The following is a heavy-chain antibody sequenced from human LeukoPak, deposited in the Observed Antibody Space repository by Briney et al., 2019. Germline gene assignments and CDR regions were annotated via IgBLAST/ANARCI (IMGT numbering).Heavy chain of an antibody. CDR3: ARGITGNIYYFDY. J-gene: IGHJ4*02. Sequence: PGGSLRLSCAASGFTVSSNYMSWVRQAPGKGLEWVSVIYSGGSTYYADSVKGRFTISRDNSKNTLYLQMNSLRAEDTAVYYCARGITGNIYYFDYWGQGTLVTVSS. CDR2: IYSGGST. D-gene: IGHD1-20*01. CDR1: GFTVSSNY. V-gene: IGHV3-66*02.